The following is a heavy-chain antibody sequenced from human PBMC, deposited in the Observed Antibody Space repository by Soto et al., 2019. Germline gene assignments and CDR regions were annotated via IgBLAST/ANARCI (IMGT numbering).Heavy chain of an antibody. D-gene: IGHD2-21*02. Sequence: QLQLQESGPGLVKPSETLSLTCTVSGGSISSSSYYWGWIRQPPGKGLEWIGSIYYSGSTYYNPSLKSRVTISVDTSKNQFSLKLSSVTAADTAVYYCARHRGRGVVVVTAPTSYFDYWGQGTLVTVSS. CDR1: GGSISSSSYY. J-gene: IGHJ4*02. CDR3: ARHRGRGVVVVTAPTSYFDY. CDR2: IYYSGST. V-gene: IGHV4-39*01.